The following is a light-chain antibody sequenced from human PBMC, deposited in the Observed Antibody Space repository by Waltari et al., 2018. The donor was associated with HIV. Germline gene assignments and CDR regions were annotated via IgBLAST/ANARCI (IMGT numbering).Light chain of an antibody. V-gene: IGKV3-15*01. CDR3: QQYNTWPRT. CDR1: QSVITN. CDR2: ATS. Sequence: DIVLTQSPATLSVSPGERVTLSCRASQSVITNLAWYQQKFGQPPRLLIYATSIRATNIPARFSGGGSGTEFTFTISSLQSEDFAIYYCQQYNTWPRTFGQGTKVEV. J-gene: IGKJ1*01.